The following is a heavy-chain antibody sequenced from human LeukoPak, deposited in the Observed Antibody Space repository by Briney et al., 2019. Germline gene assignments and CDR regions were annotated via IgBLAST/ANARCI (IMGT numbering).Heavy chain of an antibody. V-gene: IGHV1-46*01. CDR2: INPSGGST. Sequence: GASVKVSCKASGYTFTSYYMHWVRQAPGQGLEWMGIINPSGGSTSYAQKFQGRVTMTRDMSTSTVYMELSSLRSEDTAVYYCARDFGWAGAAAATGYFDYWGQGTLVTVSS. CDR1: GYTFTSYY. J-gene: IGHJ4*02. CDR3: ARDFGWAGAAAATGYFDY. D-gene: IGHD6-25*01.